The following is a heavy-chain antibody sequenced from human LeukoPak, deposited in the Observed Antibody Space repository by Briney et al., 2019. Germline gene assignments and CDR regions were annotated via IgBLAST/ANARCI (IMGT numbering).Heavy chain of an antibody. D-gene: IGHD3-22*01. CDR1: EFTFSSYA. CDR2: ISGSGGST. Sequence: GGSLRLSCAASEFTFSSYAMSWVRQAPGKGLEWVSAISGSGGSTYYADSVKGRFTISRDNSKNTLYLQMNSLRAEDTAVYYCAKDVIEYYYDSSGYYYYFDYWGQGTLVTVSS. J-gene: IGHJ4*02. CDR3: AKDVIEYYYDSSGYYYYFDY. V-gene: IGHV3-23*01.